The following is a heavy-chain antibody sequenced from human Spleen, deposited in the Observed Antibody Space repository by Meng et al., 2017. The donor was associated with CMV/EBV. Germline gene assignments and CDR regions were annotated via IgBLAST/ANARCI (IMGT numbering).Heavy chain of an antibody. Sequence: SVKVSCKTSGYIFAGSRISWVRQAPGQGLEWMGWIIPIFGTANYAQKFQGRVTITTDESTSTAYMELSSLRSEDTAVYYCARDVSGYYGMDVWGQGTTVTVSS. J-gene: IGHJ6*02. D-gene: IGHD3-10*01. CDR3: ARDVSGYYGMDV. V-gene: IGHV1-69*05. CDR2: IIPIFGTA. CDR1: GYIFAGSR.